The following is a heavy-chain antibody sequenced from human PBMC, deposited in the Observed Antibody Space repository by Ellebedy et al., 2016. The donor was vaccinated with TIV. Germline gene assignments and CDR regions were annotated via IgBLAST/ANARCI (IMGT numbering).Heavy chain of an antibody. Sequence: PGGSLRLSCAASGFKFSNYAMNWVRQAPGKGLEWVANIHQDGSDKHYVDSVKGRFTISRDNAKNSLYLQMNSLRAEDTAIYYCAKGRGGGSDSSAPRYYFDSWGLGTLVTVSS. CDR1: GFKFSNYA. V-gene: IGHV3-7*03. CDR3: AKGRGGGSDSSAPRYYFDS. CDR2: IHQDGSDK. J-gene: IGHJ4*02. D-gene: IGHD6-19*01.